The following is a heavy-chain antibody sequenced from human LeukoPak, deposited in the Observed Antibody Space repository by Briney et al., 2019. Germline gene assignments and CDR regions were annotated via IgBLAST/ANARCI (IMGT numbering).Heavy chain of an antibody. D-gene: IGHD3-22*01. CDR2: ISYDGSNK. CDR1: GFTFSSYA. J-gene: IGHJ5*02. CDR3: ARDKIVAGPYYYDSNWFDP. Sequence: SGGSLRLSCAASGFTFSSYAMHWVRQAPGKGLEWVAVISYDGSNKYYADSVKGRFTISRDNSKNTLYLQMNSLRAEDTAVYYCARDKIVAGPYYYDSNWFDPWGQGTLVTVSS. V-gene: IGHV3-30-3*01.